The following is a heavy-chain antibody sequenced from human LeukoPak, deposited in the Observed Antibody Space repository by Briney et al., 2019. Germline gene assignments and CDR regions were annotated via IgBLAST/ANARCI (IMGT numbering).Heavy chain of an antibody. CDR2: INWNGGGT. CDR3: AREHGGYSGYDH. D-gene: IGHD5-12*01. Sequence: WIRQPPGKGLEWVSGINWNGGGTAYAGSLKGRFTISRDNTTNSLYLQMNSLRAEDTALYYCAREHGGYSGYDHLGQGTLVTVSS. J-gene: IGHJ5*02. V-gene: IGHV3-20*03.